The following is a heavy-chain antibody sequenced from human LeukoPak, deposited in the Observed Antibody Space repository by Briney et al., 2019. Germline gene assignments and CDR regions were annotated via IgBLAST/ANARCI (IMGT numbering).Heavy chain of an antibody. CDR3: AKGGPYSKFPFDP. CDR2: ISASGGTT. CDR1: GASISSGGYS. V-gene: IGHV3-23*01. D-gene: IGHD4-4*01. J-gene: IGHJ5*02. Sequence: ETLSLTCTVSGASISSGGYSWSWVRQAQGKGLEWVSTISASGGTTYYADSVKSRFTISRDNSKSTLFLRMNSLRAEHTALYYCAKGGPYSKFPFDPWGQGTLVTVFS.